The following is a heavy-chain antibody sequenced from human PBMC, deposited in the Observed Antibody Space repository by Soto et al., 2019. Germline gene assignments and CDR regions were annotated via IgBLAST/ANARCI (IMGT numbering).Heavy chain of an antibody. CDR2: ISGSGTTA. CDR1: GFVFSSFP. Sequence: EVQLLESGGGLLHPGGPRGLPFEASGFVFSSFPLTWVRQAPGRGLEWVSAISGSGTTAYYADSVKGRFIFSRDNPKNTMYLQMNSLRAEDTAVYFCAKTTDGWFSAFEIWGQGTVVTVSS. J-gene: IGHJ3*02. D-gene: IGHD6-19*01. CDR3: AKTTDGWFSAFEI. V-gene: IGHV3-23*01.